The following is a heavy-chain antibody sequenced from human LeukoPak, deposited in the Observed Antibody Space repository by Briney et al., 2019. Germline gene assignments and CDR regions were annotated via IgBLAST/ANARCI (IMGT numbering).Heavy chain of an antibody. CDR1: GFTFSTYS. D-gene: IGHD6-13*01. CDR3: ARGSSSWYDWGDY. V-gene: IGHV3-30-3*01. CDR2: ISYDGSNK. J-gene: IGHJ4*02. Sequence: GGSLRLSCAASGFTFSTYSMYWVRQAPGKGLGWVAIISYDGSNKYYTDSVKGRFTISRDNSKNTLYLQMNSLRPEDTAVYYCARGSSSWYDWGDYWGQGTLVTVSS.